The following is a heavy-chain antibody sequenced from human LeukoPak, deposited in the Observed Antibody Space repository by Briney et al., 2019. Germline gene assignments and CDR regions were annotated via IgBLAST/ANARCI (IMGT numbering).Heavy chain of an antibody. CDR1: VFTFVDDS. J-gene: IGHJ4*02. CDR3: AKDIGWDQYYFDY. V-gene: IGHV3-9*01. D-gene: IGHD1-26*01. CDR2: ISWNSGSI. Sequence: GGSLRLCCAASVFTFVDDSVHSVRRTRGRGLGRDSGISWNSGSIGDADSLKSRFTISTDNAKNSPYLQMNSLRAEDTALYYCAKDIGWDQYYFDYWGQGTLVTASS.